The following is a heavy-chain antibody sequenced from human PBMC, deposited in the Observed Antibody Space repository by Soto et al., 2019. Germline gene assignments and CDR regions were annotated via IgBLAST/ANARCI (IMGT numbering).Heavy chain of an antibody. D-gene: IGHD5-18*01. V-gene: IGHV1-2*06. CDR1: GYRFTAYY. CDR2: MNLDTGGT. CDR3: ARDGNFAFLGYSFAFDF. Sequence: QVQLVQSGAEVKKPGASVRVSCEASGYRFTAYYIHWVRQAPGQGLEWMGRMNLDTGGTTYAQKFQGRVNMTRDTSISTAYMEVSRLKSDDTAMYYCARDGNFAFLGYSFAFDFWGQGTLVTVSS. J-gene: IGHJ4*02.